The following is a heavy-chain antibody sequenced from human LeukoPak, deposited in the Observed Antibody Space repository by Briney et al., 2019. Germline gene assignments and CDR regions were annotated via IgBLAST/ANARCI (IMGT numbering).Heavy chain of an antibody. CDR3: AMEGYCSGGSCYSVPVGFDY. CDR1: GFTVSSNY. V-gene: IGHV3-66*01. CDR2: IYSGGST. Sequence: PGGSLRLSCAASGFTVSSNYMSWVRQAPGKGLEWVLVIYSGGSTYYADSVKGRFTISRDNSKNTLYLQMNSLRAEDTAVYYCAMEGYCSGGSCYSVPVGFDYWGQGTLVTVSS. J-gene: IGHJ4*02. D-gene: IGHD2-15*01.